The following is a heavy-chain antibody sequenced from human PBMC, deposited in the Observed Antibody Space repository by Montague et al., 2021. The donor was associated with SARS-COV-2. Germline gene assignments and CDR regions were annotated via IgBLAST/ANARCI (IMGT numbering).Heavy chain of an antibody. CDR1: GTSIRSGGYY. CDR3: ARVRLFYYLDY. J-gene: IGHJ4*02. CDR2: IFHTGRA. V-gene: IGHV4-31*03. D-gene: IGHD2/OR15-2a*01. Sequence: TLFLTCTVSGTSIRSGGYYWTWIRQHPGKGLEWIGYIFHTGRAYYXXSLETRVNISVDTSNNLFSLRLSSVTAADTAMYFCARVRLFYYLDYWGQGTLVTVSS.